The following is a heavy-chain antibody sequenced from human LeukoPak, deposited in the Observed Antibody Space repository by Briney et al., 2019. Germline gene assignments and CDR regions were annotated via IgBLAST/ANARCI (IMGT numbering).Heavy chain of an antibody. D-gene: IGHD3-16*01. Sequence: PGGSLRLSCAVSGFTVSSYYMNWVRQAPGKGLEWVSVIYIGGNTYYADSVKGRFTISRDNSKNTLYLQMDSLRAEDTAVYYCARDWDSWGYFDYWGQGTLVTVSS. CDR3: ARDWDSWGYFDY. J-gene: IGHJ4*02. V-gene: IGHV3-66*01. CDR1: GFTVSSYY. CDR2: IYIGGNT.